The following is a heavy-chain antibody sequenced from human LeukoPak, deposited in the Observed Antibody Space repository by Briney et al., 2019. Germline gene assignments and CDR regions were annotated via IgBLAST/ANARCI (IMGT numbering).Heavy chain of an antibody. J-gene: IGHJ6*02. CDR1: VYTFTIYD. Sequence: ASVKVSCKASVYTFTIYDINWAPHPTGQGLECMGCIHPNSGNTSYAQNFQGRVTMTRNTSISTAYMELRSLRSDDTAVYYCASGTLVRRADYYYYGMDVWGQGTTVTVSS. V-gene: IGHV1-8*01. D-gene: IGHD3-10*01. CDR3: ASGTLVRRADYYYYGMDV. CDR2: IHPNSGNT.